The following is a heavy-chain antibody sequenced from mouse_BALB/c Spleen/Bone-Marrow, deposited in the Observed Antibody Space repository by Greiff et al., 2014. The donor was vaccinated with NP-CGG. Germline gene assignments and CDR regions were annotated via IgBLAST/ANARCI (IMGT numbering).Heavy chain of an antibody. V-gene: IGHV3-8*02. CDR2: ISYSGNA. D-gene: IGHD1-2*01. CDR1: GDSITSSY. Sequence: EVQLQQSGPSLVKPSQTLSLTCSVPGDSITSSYWNWIRKFPGNKLEYMGYISYSGNAYYNPSLKSRISLTRDTSKNQYYLQLNSVTTEDTATYFCARGNGYHVDYWGQGTTLTVSS. CDR3: ARGNGYHVDY. J-gene: IGHJ2*01.